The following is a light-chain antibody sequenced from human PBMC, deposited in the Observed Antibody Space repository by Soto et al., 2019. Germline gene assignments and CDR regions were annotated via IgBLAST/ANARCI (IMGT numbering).Light chain of an antibody. V-gene: IGLV2-14*01. Sequence: QSALTQPASVSGSPGQSITISCTGTSSDVGGYNYVSWYQQHPGKAPKLMIYEVSNRPSGVSNRFSGSKSGNTASLTISELQAEDEADYYCSSYTGSSTLVFGGGTKVTVL. CDR2: EVS. CDR1: SSDVGGYNY. CDR3: SSYTGSSTLV. J-gene: IGLJ2*01.